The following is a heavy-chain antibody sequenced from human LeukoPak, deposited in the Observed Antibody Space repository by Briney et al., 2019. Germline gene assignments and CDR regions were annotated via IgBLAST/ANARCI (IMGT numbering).Heavy chain of an antibody. D-gene: IGHD3-22*01. CDR3: ARSYDRILFDI. CDR2: IYYSGCT. J-gene: IGHJ3*02. V-gene: IGHV4-59*01. CDR1: GGSISSYY. Sequence: KPSETLSLTCTVSGGSISSYYWSWIRQPPGKGLEWIGYIYYSGCTNYNPSLKSRVTISVDTSKNQFSLKLSSVTAADTAVYYCARSYDRILFDIWGQGTMVTVSS.